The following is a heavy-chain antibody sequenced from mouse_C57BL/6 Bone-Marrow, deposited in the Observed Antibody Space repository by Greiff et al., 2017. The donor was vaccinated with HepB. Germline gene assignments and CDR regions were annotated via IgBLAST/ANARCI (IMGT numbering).Heavy chain of an antibody. Sequence: EVMLVESGGDLVKPGGSLKLSCAASGFTFSSYGMSWVRQTPDKRLEWVATISSGGSYTYYPDSVKGRFTISRDNAKNTLYLQMSSLKSEDTAMYYCARHDTTVVAIYYYAMDYWGQGTSVTVSS. J-gene: IGHJ4*01. CDR3: ARHDTTVVAIYYYAMDY. V-gene: IGHV5-6*01. D-gene: IGHD1-1*01. CDR2: ISSGGSYT. CDR1: GFTFSSYG.